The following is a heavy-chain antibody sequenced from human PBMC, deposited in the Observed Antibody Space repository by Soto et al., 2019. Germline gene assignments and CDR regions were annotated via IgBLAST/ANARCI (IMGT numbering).Heavy chain of an antibody. V-gene: IGHV4-39*01. Sequence: PSETLSLTCTASGGSITGSSYYWGWIRQPPGKGLEWIGSIYYSGSTYYNPSLKSRVTISVDTSKSQFSLKLNSVTAADTSVYYCARPPTASLDAFEIWGQGTMVTVSS. J-gene: IGHJ3*02. CDR2: IYYSGST. CDR3: ARPPTASLDAFEI. CDR1: GGSITGSSYY.